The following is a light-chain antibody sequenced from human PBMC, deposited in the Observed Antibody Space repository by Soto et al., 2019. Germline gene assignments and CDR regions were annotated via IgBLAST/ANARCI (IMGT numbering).Light chain of an antibody. CDR3: QQYNSYSRP. J-gene: IGKJ1*01. CDR1: QSISSW. V-gene: IGKV1-5*01. Sequence: DIQMNQSPSTLSASVGARVTITCRASQSISSWLAWYQQKPGKAPKILIYDASSLESGVPSRLSGSGSGTEFTLTISSLQPDDFATYYCQQYNSYSRPFGQGTKVEIK. CDR2: DAS.